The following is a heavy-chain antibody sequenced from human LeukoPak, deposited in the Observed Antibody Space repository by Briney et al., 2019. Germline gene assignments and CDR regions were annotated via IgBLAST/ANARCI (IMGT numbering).Heavy chain of an antibody. Sequence: PSETLFLTCTVSGGSISSYYWSWIRQPPGKGLEWIGYIYYSGSTNYNPSLKSRVTISVDTSKNQFSLKLSSVTAADTAVYYCARGRIAAAGTAAFDYWGQGTLVTVSS. V-gene: IGHV4-59*01. CDR1: GGSISSYY. D-gene: IGHD6-13*01. CDR3: ARGRIAAAGTAAFDY. CDR2: IYYSGST. J-gene: IGHJ4*02.